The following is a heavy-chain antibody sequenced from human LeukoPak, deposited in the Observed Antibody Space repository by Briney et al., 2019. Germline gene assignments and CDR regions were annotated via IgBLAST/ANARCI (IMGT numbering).Heavy chain of an antibody. J-gene: IGHJ3*01. CDR1: GGSISSGGYY. D-gene: IGHD2-15*01. V-gene: IGHV4-31*03. CDR3: VACRDNSCYSETFGF. CDR2: IYYSGST. Sequence: SETLSLTCTVSGGSISSGGYYWSWVRQHPGKGLEWIGYIYYSGSTYYNPSLKSRVTISADTSKNQFSLKLTSVTAADTAVYYCVACRDNSCYSETFGFWGQGTTVIVSS.